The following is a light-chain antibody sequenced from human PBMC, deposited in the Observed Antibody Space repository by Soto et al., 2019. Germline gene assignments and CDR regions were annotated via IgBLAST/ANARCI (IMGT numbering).Light chain of an antibody. CDR1: SSDVGSYNL. CDR3: CTYAGSTSLV. V-gene: IGLV2-23*02. Sequence: QSALTQPASVSGSPGQSITISCTGTSSDVGSYNLVSWYQQHPGKAPKVIIYEVIKRPSGVSNRFSGSKSGNTASLTSSALQAEDEADYYCCTYAGSTSLVFGGGTKLTVL. CDR2: EVI. J-gene: IGLJ2*01.